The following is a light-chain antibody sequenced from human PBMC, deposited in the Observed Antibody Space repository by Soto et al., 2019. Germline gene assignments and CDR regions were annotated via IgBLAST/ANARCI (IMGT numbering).Light chain of an antibody. CDR3: SSYADSNNLV. Sequence: QSVLTQPPSASGSPGQSVTLSCTGTSSDPNGYNYVSWYQQHPGKAPKLIIYGVNKRPSGVPDRFSGSKSGNTASLTVSGLQAEDDGDDYCSSYADSNNLVFGGGTKLTVL. V-gene: IGLV2-8*01. J-gene: IGLJ2*01. CDR2: GVN. CDR1: SSDPNGYNY.